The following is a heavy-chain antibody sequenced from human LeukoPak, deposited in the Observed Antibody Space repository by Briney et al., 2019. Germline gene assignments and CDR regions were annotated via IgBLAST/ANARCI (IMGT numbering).Heavy chain of an antibody. CDR2: IWYDGSNK. CDR1: GFTFSSYG. D-gene: IGHD3-22*01. CDR3: AKDEVLYDSSGYPDY. J-gene: IGHJ4*02. V-gene: IGHV3-33*06. Sequence: GGSLRLSCAASGFTFSSYGMHWVRQAPGKGLEWLAVIWYDGSNKYYADSVKGRFTISRDNSKNTLYLQMNSLRAEDTAVYYCAKDEVLYDSSGYPDYWGQGTLVTVSS.